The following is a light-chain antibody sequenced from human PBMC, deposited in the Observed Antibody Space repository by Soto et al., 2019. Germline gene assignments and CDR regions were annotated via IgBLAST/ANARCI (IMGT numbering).Light chain of an antibody. CDR1: QSISSL. CDR2: DAS. V-gene: IGKV1-5*01. J-gene: IGKJ1*01. CDR3: QQYNSYSPET. Sequence: IQMTQTTSTLSASVGDRVTITCWVSQSISSLLAWYQQKPGKAPKLLIYDASSLESGVPSMFSGSRSGTEFTLTISSLQPDDFATYYCQQYNSYSPETFGQGTNVHIK.